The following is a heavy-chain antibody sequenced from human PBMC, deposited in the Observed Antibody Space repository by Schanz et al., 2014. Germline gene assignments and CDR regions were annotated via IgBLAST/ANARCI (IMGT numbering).Heavy chain of an antibody. D-gene: IGHD3-10*01. CDR1: GFTFSTST. V-gene: IGHV3-23*04. Sequence: EVQLVESGGGLVQPGGSLRLSCAASGFTFSTSTMHWVRQAPGKGLEWVSAINTGVNTYYADSVRGRFTMSRDNSKNTLYLQMNSLRAEDTAVYYCAKGRFGELSAFDIWGQGTMVTVSS. CDR3: AKGRFGELSAFDI. J-gene: IGHJ3*02. CDR2: INTGVNT.